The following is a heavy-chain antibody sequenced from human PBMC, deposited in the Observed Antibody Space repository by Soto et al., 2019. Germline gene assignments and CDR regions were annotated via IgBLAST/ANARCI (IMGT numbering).Heavy chain of an antibody. V-gene: IGHV1-69*12. CDR3: ARGHEFGGNPEAYDI. Sequence: QVHLVQSGAEVKKPGSSVKVSCKASGGNFRSESINWVRQAPGQGLEWMGGIIPFFGTSDYAQKFQGRLKNPAGESTNTAHMEPGSLRSQDTAGFYFARGHEFGGNPEAYDIWGQGTMVIVSS. CDR2: IIPFFGTS. D-gene: IGHD2-15*01. CDR1: GGNFRSES. J-gene: IGHJ3*02.